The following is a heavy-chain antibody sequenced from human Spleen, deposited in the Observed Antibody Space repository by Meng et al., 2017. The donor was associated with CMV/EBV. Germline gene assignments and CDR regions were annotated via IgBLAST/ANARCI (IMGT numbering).Heavy chain of an antibody. V-gene: IGHV1-18*01. CDR3: ACTKGDRSYYSFWSGYYLGY. Sequence: SYTITWVRQAPGQGLEWMGCVSGYNGNTHYAQRVQGRVAMTTDTSTGTAYMELSSLRSDDTAIYYCACTKGDRSYYSFWSGYYLGYWGQGTLVTVSS. CDR1: SYT. J-gene: IGHJ4*02. CDR2: VSGYNGNT. D-gene: IGHD3-3*01.